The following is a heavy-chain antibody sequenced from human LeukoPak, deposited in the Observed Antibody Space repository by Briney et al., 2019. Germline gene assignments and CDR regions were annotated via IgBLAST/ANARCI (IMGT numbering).Heavy chain of an antibody. V-gene: IGHV3-48*01. J-gene: IGHJ5*02. Sequence: PGGSLRLSCAASGFTFSTYSMSWVRQAPGKGLEWVSYISTSSSPIYYADSVKGRFTISRDNAKNSLYLQMNSLRAEDTAVYYCAKVAVAGTNWFDPCGQGTLVTVSS. CDR1: GFTFSTYS. CDR2: ISTSSSPI. CDR3: AKVAVAGTNWFDP. D-gene: IGHD6-19*01.